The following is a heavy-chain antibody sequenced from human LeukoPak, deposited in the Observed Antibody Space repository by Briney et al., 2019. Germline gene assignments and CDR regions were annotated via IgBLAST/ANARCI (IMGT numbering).Heavy chain of an antibody. V-gene: IGHV4-59*01. CDR2: IYYSGST. J-gene: IGHJ4*02. Sequence: SETLSLACTVSGGSISSYYWSWIRQPPGKGLEWIGYIYYSGSTNYNPSLKSRVTISVDTSKNQFSLKLSSVTAADTAVYYCARERRGDLDYWGQGTLVTVSS. CDR3: ARERRGDLDY. CDR1: GGSISSYY. D-gene: IGHD2-21*01.